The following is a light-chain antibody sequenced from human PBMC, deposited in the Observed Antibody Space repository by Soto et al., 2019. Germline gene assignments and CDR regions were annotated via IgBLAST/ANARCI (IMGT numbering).Light chain of an antibody. CDR1: QSVANNY. V-gene: IGKV3-20*01. J-gene: IGKJ4*01. CDR3: QRYGTAPLT. CDR2: GAS. Sequence: DIVLTQSPGTLSLSPGETATLSCRASQSVANNYLAWYQQKPGQAPRLLIYGASSRATGIPDRFSGSGSGTDFTLTISRLGPEDFAVYYCQRYGTAPLTFGGGTKVEIK.